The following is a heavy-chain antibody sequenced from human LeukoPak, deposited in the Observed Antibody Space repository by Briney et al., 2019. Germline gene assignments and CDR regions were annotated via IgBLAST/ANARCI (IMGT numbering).Heavy chain of an antibody. V-gene: IGHV3-23*01. CDR3: AAEWHDAFDI. CDR1: GFTFCTFA. D-gene: IGHD3-3*01. J-gene: IGHJ3*02. Sequence: GGSVRLSCAASGFTFCTFAMMWVRQATGKGLEWGSAIGGSGGSTYYAHSVQGRFTIPSENSKNTLYLQMHSLRAEDTAVYYCAAEWHDAFDIWGQGTMVTVSS. CDR2: IGGSGGST.